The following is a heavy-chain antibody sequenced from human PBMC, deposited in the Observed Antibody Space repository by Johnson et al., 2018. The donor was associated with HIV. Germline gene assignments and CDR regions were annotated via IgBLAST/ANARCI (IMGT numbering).Heavy chain of an antibody. CDR2: ISHDGSNK. J-gene: IGHJ3*02. Sequence: QVQLVESGGGVVQPGGSLRLSCAASGFTFSNYGMHWVRQAPGKVLEWVAVISHDGSNKYYADSVKGRFTISRDNSKNTLYLQMSSLRAADTAVYFCAKAGGYSSSWFGSAFDIWGQGTGVTVSS. V-gene: IGHV3-30*19. D-gene: IGHD6-13*01. CDR1: GFTFSNYG. CDR3: AKAGGYSSSWFGSAFDI.